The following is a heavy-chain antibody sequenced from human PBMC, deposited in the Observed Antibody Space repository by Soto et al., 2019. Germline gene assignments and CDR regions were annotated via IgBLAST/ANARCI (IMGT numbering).Heavy chain of an antibody. CDR1: GGSISSSNW. CDR3: AGVSGSYYYGMDV. CDR2: IYHSGST. Sequence: QVQLQESGPGLVKPSGTPSLTCAVSGGSISSSNWWSWVRQPPGKGLEWIGEIYHSGSTNYNPALESRVTISVDKSKNQFSLKLSSVTAADTAVYYCAGVSGSYYYGMDVWGQGITVTVSS. V-gene: IGHV4-4*02. J-gene: IGHJ6*02. D-gene: IGHD1-26*01.